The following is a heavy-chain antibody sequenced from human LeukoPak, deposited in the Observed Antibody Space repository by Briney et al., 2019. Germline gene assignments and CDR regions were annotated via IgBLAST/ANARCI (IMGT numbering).Heavy chain of an antibody. V-gene: IGHV4-59*01. CDR1: GGSFSGYY. J-gene: IGHJ6*02. D-gene: IGHD2-15*01. Sequence: ASETLSLTCAVYGGSFSGYYWSWIRQPPGKGLEWIGYIYYSGSTNYNPSLKSRVTISVDTSKNQFSLKLSSVTAADTAVYYCARSIYCSSNRCYSPHYYYYGMDVWGQGTTVTVSS. CDR2: IYYSGST. CDR3: ARSIYCSSNRCYSPHYYYYGMDV.